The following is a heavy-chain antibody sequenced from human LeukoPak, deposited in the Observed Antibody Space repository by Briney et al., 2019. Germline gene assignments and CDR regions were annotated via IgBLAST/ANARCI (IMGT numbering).Heavy chain of an antibody. Sequence: SETLSLTCTVSGGSISSGSKYWSWIRQPAGKGLEWIGRINTSGSTNYNPSLKSRVTISVDTSKNQFSLKLSSVTAADTAVYYCARVGGKGSSSGSFDYWGQGTLVTVSS. V-gene: IGHV4-61*02. CDR3: ARVGGKGSSSGSFDY. D-gene: IGHD3-22*01. CDR2: INTSGST. J-gene: IGHJ4*02. CDR1: GGSISSGSKY.